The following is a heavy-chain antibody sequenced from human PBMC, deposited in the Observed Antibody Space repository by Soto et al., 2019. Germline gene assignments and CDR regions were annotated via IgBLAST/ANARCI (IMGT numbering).Heavy chain of an antibody. V-gene: IGHV3-15*07. CDR2: IKSKTDGGTT. CDR1: GFXFSNAW. CDR3: TTAPLQYSGYDEAAFDI. D-gene: IGHD5-12*01. Sequence: PGGSLXLSCAASGFXFSNAWMNWVRQAPGKGLEWVGRIKSKTDGGTTDYAAPVKGRFTISRDDSKNTLYLQMNSLKTEDTAVYYCTTAPLQYSGYDEAAFDIWGQGTMVTVSS. J-gene: IGHJ3*02.